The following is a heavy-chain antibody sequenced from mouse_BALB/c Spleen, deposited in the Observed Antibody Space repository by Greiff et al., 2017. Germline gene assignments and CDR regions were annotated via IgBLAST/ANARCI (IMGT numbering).Heavy chain of an antibody. Sequence: EVQLVESGGGLVKPGGSLKLSCAASGFAFSSYTMSWVRQTPEMRLEWVATISSGGSYTYYPAIVKGRFTISRDKAKNTLYLQMSSLKSEDTAMYYCTREDCAWFAYWGQGTLVTVAA. J-gene: IGHJ3*01. CDR3: TREDCAWFAY. CDR2: ISSGGSYT. CDR1: GFAFSSYT. V-gene: IGHV5-6-4*01.